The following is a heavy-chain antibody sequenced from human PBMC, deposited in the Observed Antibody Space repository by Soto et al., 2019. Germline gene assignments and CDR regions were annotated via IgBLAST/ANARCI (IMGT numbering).Heavy chain of an antibody. CDR2: IYYSGTT. CDR3: ARDQVVVVAANRFEWFDP. CDR1: GGSVSSCSYY. V-gene: IGHV4-61*01. Sequence: SETLSLTCTVSGGSVSSCSYYWSWIRQPPGKGLEWIGNIYYSGTTNYNPSLKSRVTISVDTPKNQFSLKLSSVTAADTAVYYCARDQVVVVAANRFEWFDPWGQGTLVTVSS. D-gene: IGHD2-15*01. J-gene: IGHJ5*02.